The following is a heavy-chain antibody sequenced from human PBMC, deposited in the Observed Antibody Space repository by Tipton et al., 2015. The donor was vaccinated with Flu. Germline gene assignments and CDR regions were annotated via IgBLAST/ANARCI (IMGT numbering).Heavy chain of an antibody. CDR2: IYINGGT. V-gene: IGHV4-61*02. CDR3: ARRDYSNYVSEPKSWFDS. D-gene: IGHD4-11*01. Sequence: LRLSCTVSGDSITTGSHFWTWIRQPAGKGLEWIGRIYINGGTKYNPSLNGRVTISLDTSKNQFPLKLNSVTAADTAVYYCARRDYSNYVSEPKSWFDSWGQGTLVTVSS. J-gene: IGHJ5*01. CDR1: GDSITTGSHF.